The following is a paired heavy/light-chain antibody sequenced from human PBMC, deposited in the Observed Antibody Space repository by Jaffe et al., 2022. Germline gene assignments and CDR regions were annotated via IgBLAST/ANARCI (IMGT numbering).Light chain of an antibody. V-gene: IGKV2-29*02. Sequence: DIVMTQTPLSLSVTPGQPASISCKSSQSLLYSDGKTYLYWYVQKPGQSPQLLIYEVSSRFSGVPDRFSGSGSGTDFTLKISRVEAEDVGVYYCMQGIHLPPTFGGGTKVEIK. CDR3: MQGIHLPPT. CDR2: EVS. J-gene: IGKJ4*01. CDR1: QSLLYSDGKTY.
Heavy chain of an antibody. D-gene: IGHD3-10*01. J-gene: IGHJ4*02. Sequence: EVQLVQSGGGLVQPGGSLRLSCAASGFTFSSYEMNWVRQAPGKGLEWVSYISSSGSTIYYADSVKGRFTISRDNAKNSLYLQMNSLRAEDTAVYYCARESFYGSGSYYSVEFDYWGQGTLVTVSS. CDR3: ARESFYGSGSYYSVEFDY. CDR2: ISSSGSTI. CDR1: GFTFSSYE. V-gene: IGHV3-48*03.